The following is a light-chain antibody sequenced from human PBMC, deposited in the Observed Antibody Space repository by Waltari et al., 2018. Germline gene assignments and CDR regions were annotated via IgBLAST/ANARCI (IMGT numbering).Light chain of an antibody. CDR1: QSVSRN. CDR2: GAS. J-gene: IGKJ2*01. V-gene: IGKV3-15*01. CDR3: QQYNNWPPEDT. Sequence: EIVMTQSPATLSVSPGEGATLSCRASQSVSRNLAWYQHNPGQAPRLLIYGASTRATGIPARFSGSGSGTEFTLTISSLQSEDFAFYYCQQYNNWPPEDTFGQGTKLEIK.